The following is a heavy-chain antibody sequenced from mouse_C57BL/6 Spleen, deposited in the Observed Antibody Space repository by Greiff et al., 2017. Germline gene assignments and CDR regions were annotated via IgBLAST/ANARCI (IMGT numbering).Heavy chain of an antibody. Sequence: QVQLKQPGAELVKPGASVKMSCKASGYTFTSYWITWVKQRPGQGLEWIGDIYPGSGSTNYNAKFKSKATLTVDTSSSTAYMQLSSLTSEDCAVYYSARADDYDRFADWDQGTLVNVSA. CDR2: IYPGSGST. CDR3: ARADDYDRFAD. CDR1: GYTFTSYW. J-gene: IGHJ3*01. V-gene: IGHV1-55*01. D-gene: IGHD2-4*01.